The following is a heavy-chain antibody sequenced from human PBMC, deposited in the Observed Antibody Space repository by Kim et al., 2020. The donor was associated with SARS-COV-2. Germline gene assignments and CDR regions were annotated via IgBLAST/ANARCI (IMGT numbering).Heavy chain of an antibody. CDR3: ARLRGYCSGGSCYHDY. CDR1: GYSFTSYW. CDR2: IDPSDSYT. J-gene: IGHJ4*02. Sequence: GESLKISCKGSGYSFTSYWISWVRQMPGKGLEWMGRIDPSDSYTNYSPSFQGHVTISADKSISTAYLQWSSLKASDTAMYYCARLRGYCSGGSCYHDYWGQGTLVTVSS. V-gene: IGHV5-10-1*01. D-gene: IGHD2-15*01.